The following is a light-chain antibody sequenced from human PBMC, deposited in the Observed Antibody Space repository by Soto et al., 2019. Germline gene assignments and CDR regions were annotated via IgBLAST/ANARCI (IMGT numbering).Light chain of an antibody. CDR1: SSDVGGYNY. CDR3: SSYTSSSTLV. CDR2: DVS. V-gene: IGLV2-14*01. Sequence: QSALTQPASASGSPGQSITISCTGTSSDVGGYNYVSWYQQHPGKAPKLMIYDVSNRPSGVSNRFSGSKSGNTASLTISGLQAEDEADYCCSSYTSSSTLVFGGGTKLTVL. J-gene: IGLJ2*01.